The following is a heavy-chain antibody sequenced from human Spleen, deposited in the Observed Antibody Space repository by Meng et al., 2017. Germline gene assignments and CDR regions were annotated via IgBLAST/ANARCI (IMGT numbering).Heavy chain of an antibody. J-gene: IGHJ4*02. CDR3: AKALSGGSGYCDY. Sequence: LSLTCAASGFTFSSYGMSWVRQAPGKGLEWVSVTSARGDSTYYADSVKGRFTMSRDNSKNTLYLQMNNLRAEDTALYYCAKALSGGSGYCDYWGQGTLVTVSS. D-gene: IGHD2-15*01. CDR1: GFTFSSYG. V-gene: IGHV3-23*01. CDR2: TSARGDST.